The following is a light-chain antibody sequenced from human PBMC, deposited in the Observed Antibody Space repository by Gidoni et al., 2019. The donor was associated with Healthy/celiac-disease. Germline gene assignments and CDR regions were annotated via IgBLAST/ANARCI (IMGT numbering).Light chain of an antibody. Sequence: LSFSPGERATLSCRASQRISSSYLAWYQQKPGQAPRLLIYGASSRATGIPDRFSGSGSGTDFTLTISRLEPEDFAVYYCQQYGSSPAITFXQXTRLEIK. J-gene: IGKJ5*01. CDR3: QQYGSSPAIT. CDR1: QRISSSY. V-gene: IGKV3-20*01. CDR2: GAS.